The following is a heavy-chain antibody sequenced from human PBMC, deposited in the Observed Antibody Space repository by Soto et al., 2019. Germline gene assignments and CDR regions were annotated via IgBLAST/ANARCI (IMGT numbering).Heavy chain of an antibody. V-gene: IGHV1-18*01. D-gene: IGHD6-19*01. Sequence: QVQLVQSGVEVKKPGASVKVSCKASGYTFTSYGIGWVRQAPGQGLEWMGWITVNSGNTNYPQKLQGRVTMTTDTSTRTAYRKLRSLTSDDTAGYYGGGGLGGGWYYFDYWGQGTLVTVSS. J-gene: IGHJ4*02. CDR3: GGGLGGGWYYFDY. CDR1: GYTFTSYG. CDR2: ITVNSGNT.